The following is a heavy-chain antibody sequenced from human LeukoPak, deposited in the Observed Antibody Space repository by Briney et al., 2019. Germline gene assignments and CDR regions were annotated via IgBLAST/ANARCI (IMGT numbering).Heavy chain of an antibody. D-gene: IGHD1-26*01. CDR2: ISSTSSTI. J-gene: IGHJ4*02. CDR1: GFTFSSYS. CDR3: ARSLLWALDY. V-gene: IGHV3-48*01. Sequence: GGSLRLXCAGSGFTFSSYSMNWVRQAPGKGLEWISYISSTSSTIYYADSVKGRFTISRDNAKNSLYLQMNSLRAEDTAVYYCARSLLWALDYWGQGTLVTVSS.